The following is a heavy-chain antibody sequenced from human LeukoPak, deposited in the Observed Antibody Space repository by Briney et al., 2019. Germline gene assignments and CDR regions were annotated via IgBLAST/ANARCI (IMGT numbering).Heavy chain of an antibody. CDR3: AREETTIDAFDI. Sequence: ASVKVSCKASGYTFTSYDINWVRQATGQGLEWMGWMNPNSGNTGYAQKFQGRVTMTRNTSISTAYMELSSLRSEDAAVYYCAREETTIDAFDIWGQGTMVTVSS. V-gene: IGHV1-8*01. CDR2: MNPNSGNT. J-gene: IGHJ3*02. CDR1: GYTFTSYD. D-gene: IGHD5-12*01.